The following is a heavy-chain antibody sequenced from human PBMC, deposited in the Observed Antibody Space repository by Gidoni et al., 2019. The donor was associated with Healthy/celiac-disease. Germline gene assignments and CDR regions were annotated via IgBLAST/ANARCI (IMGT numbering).Heavy chain of an antibody. CDR2: ISSSSSTI. V-gene: IGHV3-48*01. CDR3: ARGSRGWVDY. Sequence: EVQLVESGGGLVQHGGSLRLSCAASGFTFSSYSMNWVRQAPGKGLEWVSYISSSSSTIYYADSVKGRFTISRDNAKNSLYLQMNSLRAEDTAVYYCARGSRGWVDYWGQGTLVTVSS. CDR1: GFTFSSYS. J-gene: IGHJ4*02. D-gene: IGHD6-19*01.